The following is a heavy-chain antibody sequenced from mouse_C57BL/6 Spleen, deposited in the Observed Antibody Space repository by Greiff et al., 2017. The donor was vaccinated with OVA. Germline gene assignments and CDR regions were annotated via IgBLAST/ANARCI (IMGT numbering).Heavy chain of an antibody. CDR2: ISYDGSN. CDR1: GYSITSGYY. CDR3: ARSYDGYYPYAMDY. J-gene: IGHJ4*01. D-gene: IGHD2-3*01. V-gene: IGHV3-6*01. Sequence: ESGPGLVKPSQSLSLTCSVTGYSITSGYYWNWIRQFPGNKLEWMGYISYDGSNNYNPSLKNRISITRDTSKNQFFLKLNSVTTEDTATYYCARSYDGYYPYAMDYWGQGTSVTVSS.